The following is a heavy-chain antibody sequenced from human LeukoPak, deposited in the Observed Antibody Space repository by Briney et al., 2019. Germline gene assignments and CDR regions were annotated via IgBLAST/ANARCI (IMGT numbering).Heavy chain of an antibody. CDR2: ISSSSIYI. CDR1: GFAFSTYS. CDR3: ARVAGYCSSTSCESYFDY. J-gene: IGHJ4*02. D-gene: IGHD2-2*01. Sequence: GGSLRLSCAASGFAFSTYSINWVRQGPGKGLEWVSSISSSSIYIYYADSVKGRFTISRDNAKNSLYLQMNSLRAEDTAVYYCARVAGYCSSTSCESYFDYWGQGTLVTVSS. V-gene: IGHV3-21*01.